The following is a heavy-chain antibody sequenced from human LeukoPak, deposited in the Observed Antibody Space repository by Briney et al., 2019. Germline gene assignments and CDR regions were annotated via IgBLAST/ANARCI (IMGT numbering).Heavy chain of an antibody. Sequence: SQTLSLTCAISGDSVSSISVAWNWIRQSPSRGLEWLGRSYYRSKWYYEYAVSVNSRINISPDTSKNQFSLQLTSVTPEDTAVYYCSLARCEYRYGMDVWGQGTTVTVSS. D-gene: IGHD2-2*02. CDR3: SLARCEYRYGMDV. J-gene: IGHJ6*02. CDR1: GDSVSSISVA. CDR2: SYYRSKWYY. V-gene: IGHV6-1*01.